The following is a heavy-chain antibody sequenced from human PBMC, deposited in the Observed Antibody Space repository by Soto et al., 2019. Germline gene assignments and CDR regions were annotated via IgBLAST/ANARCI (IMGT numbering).Heavy chain of an antibody. D-gene: IGHD1-1*01. J-gene: IGHJ4*02. V-gene: IGHV4-59*12. CDR1: GGSISSYY. Sequence: PSETLSLTCTVSGGSISSYYWSWIRQPPGKGLEWIGYIYYSGITDYNPSLKSRVTISVDTSKSQFSLKLSSVTAADTAVYYCARDSPMAGTTLGIFDYWGQGTLVPVSS. CDR2: IYYSGIT. CDR3: ARDSPMAGTTLGIFDY.